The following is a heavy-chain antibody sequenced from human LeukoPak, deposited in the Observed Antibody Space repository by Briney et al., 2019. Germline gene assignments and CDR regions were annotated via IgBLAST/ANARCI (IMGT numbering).Heavy chain of an antibody. D-gene: IGHD3-10*01. CDR1: GGSISGYY. CDR3: ARYGSGSYHFDY. Sequence: PSETLSLTCTVPGGSISGYYWSWIRQPPGKGLEWIGFIHYSGSTNYNPSLKSRVTISVDTSTNHFSLKLSSVTAADTAVYYCARYGSGSYHFDYWGQGTLVTVSP. CDR2: IHYSGST. J-gene: IGHJ4*02. V-gene: IGHV4-59*01.